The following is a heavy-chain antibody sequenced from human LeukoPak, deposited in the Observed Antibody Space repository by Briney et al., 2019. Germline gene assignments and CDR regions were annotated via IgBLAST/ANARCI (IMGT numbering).Heavy chain of an antibody. Sequence: GGSLRLSCAASGFTFSSYEMNWVRQAPGKVLEWVSYISSSGSTIYYADSVKGRFTISRDNAKNSLYLQMNSLRAEDTAVYYCAELGTTMIGGVWGKGTTVTISS. CDR1: GFTFSSYE. V-gene: IGHV3-48*03. CDR3: AELGTTMIGGV. CDR2: ISSSGSTI. J-gene: IGHJ6*04. D-gene: IGHD3-10*02.